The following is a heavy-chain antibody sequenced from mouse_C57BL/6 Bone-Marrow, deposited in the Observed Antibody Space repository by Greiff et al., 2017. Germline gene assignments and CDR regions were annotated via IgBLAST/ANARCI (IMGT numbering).Heavy chain of an antibody. CDR2: IDPSDSYT. Sequence: VQLQQPGAELVMPGASVQLSCKASGYTFTSYWMHWVKQRPGQGLEWIGEIDPSDSYTNYNQKFKGKSTLTVDKSSSTAYMQLSSLTSEDSAVYYCARGYDPFAYWGQGTLVTVSA. CDR3: ARGYDPFAY. J-gene: IGHJ3*01. D-gene: IGHD2-2*01. V-gene: IGHV1-69*01. CDR1: GYTFTSYW.